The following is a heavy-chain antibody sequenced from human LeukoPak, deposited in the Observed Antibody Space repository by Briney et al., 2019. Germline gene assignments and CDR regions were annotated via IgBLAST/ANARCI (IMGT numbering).Heavy chain of an antibody. J-gene: IGHJ5*02. CDR1: GGSISSSSYY. CDR3: ARDWLAVAGPNWFDP. D-gene: IGHD6-19*01. CDR2: IYYSGST. V-gene: IGHV4-39*07. Sequence: SETLSLTCTVSGGSISSSSYYWGWIRQPPGKGLEWIGSIYYSGSTYYNPSLKSRVTISVDTSKNQFSLKLSSVTAADTAVYYCARDWLAVAGPNWFDPWGQGTLVTVSS.